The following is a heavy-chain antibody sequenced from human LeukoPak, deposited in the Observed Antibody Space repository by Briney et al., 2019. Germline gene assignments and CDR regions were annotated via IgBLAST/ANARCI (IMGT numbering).Heavy chain of an antibody. CDR3: TTDQDTAMAQPFDY. J-gene: IGHJ4*02. CDR2: IRSKANSYAT. CDR1: GFTFSGSA. D-gene: IGHD5-18*01. V-gene: IGHV3-73*01. Sequence: GGSLRLSCAASGFTFSGSAMHWVRQASGKGLEWVGRIRSKANSYATAYAASVKGRFTIPRDDSKNTAYLQMNSLKTEDTAVYYCTTDQDTAMAQPFDYWGQGTLVTVSS.